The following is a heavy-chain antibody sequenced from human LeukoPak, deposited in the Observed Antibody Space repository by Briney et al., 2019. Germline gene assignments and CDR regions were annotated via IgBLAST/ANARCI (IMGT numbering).Heavy chain of an antibody. D-gene: IGHD6-13*01. Sequence: SETLSLTCTVSGGSISSGGYYWSWIRQPPGKGLEWIGYIYHSGSTYYNPSLKSRVTISVDRSKNQFSLKLSSVTAADTAVYYCARGNGIAAAVPDAFDIWGQGTTVTVSS. J-gene: IGHJ3*02. V-gene: IGHV4-30-2*01. CDR3: ARGNGIAAAVPDAFDI. CDR2: IYHSGST. CDR1: GGSISSGGYY.